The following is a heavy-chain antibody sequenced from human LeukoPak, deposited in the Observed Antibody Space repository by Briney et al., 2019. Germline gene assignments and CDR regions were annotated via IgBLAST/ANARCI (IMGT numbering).Heavy chain of an antibody. Sequence: SGTLSLTCAVYGGSFSGYYWSWIRQPPGKGLEWIGEINHSGSTNYNPSLKSRVTISVDTSKNQFSLKLSSVTAADTAVYYCARGITWDYWGQGTLVTVSS. CDR1: GGSFSGYY. J-gene: IGHJ4*02. V-gene: IGHV4-34*01. CDR2: INHSGST. CDR3: ARGITWDY. D-gene: IGHD3-10*01.